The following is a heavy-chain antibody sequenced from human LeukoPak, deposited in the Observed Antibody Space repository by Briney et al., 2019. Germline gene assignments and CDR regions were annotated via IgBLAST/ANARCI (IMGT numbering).Heavy chain of an antibody. D-gene: IGHD3-22*01. Sequence: SVKVSCKASGGTFSSYAISWVRQAPGQGLEWMGGIIPIFGTANYAQKFQGRVTITADESTCTAYMELSSLRSEDTAVYYCAIPERNYYDSSGYPTYYFDYWGQGTLVTVSS. J-gene: IGHJ4*02. CDR1: GGTFSSYA. CDR2: IIPIFGTA. CDR3: AIPERNYYDSSGYPTYYFDY. V-gene: IGHV1-69*13.